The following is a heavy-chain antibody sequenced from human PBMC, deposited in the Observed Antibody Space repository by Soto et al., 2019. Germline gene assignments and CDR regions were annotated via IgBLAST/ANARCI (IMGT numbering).Heavy chain of an antibody. Sequence: PSETLSLTCIVSRGSISNYFWTWIRQPPGRGLEWIGYISYSGTTNYNASLKSRVTISVDTSANQFSLRVRSVTAADTAVYYCARGSSYDFWSGYPNWFDPWGQGTLVTVSS. CDR2: ISYSGTT. D-gene: IGHD3-3*01. V-gene: IGHV4-59*01. CDR1: RGSISNYF. CDR3: ARGSSYDFWSGYPNWFDP. J-gene: IGHJ5*02.